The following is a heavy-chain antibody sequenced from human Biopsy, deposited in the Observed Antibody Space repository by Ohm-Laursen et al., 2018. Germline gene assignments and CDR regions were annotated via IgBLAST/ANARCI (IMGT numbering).Heavy chain of an antibody. D-gene: IGHD1-1*01. CDR3: ARTRAHNFGALEF. CDR1: GLSLSSTGMR. V-gene: IGHV2-70*04. CDR2: IDWDDDK. Sequence: TQTLTLTCSFSGLSLSSTGMRISWVRQPPGKALECLGRIDWDDDKFYSPSLETRLSLSKDTTTNQVVLTLTNVDPEDTATYYCARTRAHNFGALEFWGQGILVTVSS. J-gene: IGHJ4*01.